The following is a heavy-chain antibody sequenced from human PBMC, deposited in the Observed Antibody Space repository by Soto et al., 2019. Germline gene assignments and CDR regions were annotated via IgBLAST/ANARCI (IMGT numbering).Heavy chain of an antibody. J-gene: IGHJ6*02. V-gene: IGHV1-46*01. Sequence: GASVKVSCKASGYTFTSYYIHWVRQAPGQGLEWMGIINPSGGSTSYARKIKGRVTMTRDTSTSTVYMELSSLRSEDTAVYYCARDQMVYGSGSYGYYYGMDVWGQGTTVTVSS. CDR3: ARDQMVYGSGSYGYYYGMDV. CDR1: GYTFTSYY. D-gene: IGHD3-10*01. CDR2: INPSGGST.